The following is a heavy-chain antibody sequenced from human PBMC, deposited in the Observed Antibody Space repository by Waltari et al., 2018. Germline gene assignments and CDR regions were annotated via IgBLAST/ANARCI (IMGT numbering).Heavy chain of an antibody. J-gene: IGHJ6*03. V-gene: IGHV4-34*01. CDR1: GGSFSGYY. D-gene: IGHD2-2*01. Sequence: QVQLQQWGAGLLKPSETLSLTCAVYGGSFSGYYWSWIRQPPGKGLEWIGEINHSGSTNYNPSLKSRVTISVDTSKNQFSLKLSSVTAADTAVYYCAREIRPAAPFPYYYYYMDVWGKGTTVTISS. CDR3: AREIRPAAPFPYYYYYMDV. CDR2: INHSGST.